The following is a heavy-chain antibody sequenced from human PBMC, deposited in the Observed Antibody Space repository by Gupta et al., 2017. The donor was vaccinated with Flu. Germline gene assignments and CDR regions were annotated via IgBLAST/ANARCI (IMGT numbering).Heavy chain of an antibody. CDR2: ISHDGSNK. CDR3: AKDSGVSIFGVLNPFDP. V-gene: IGHV3-30*18. D-gene: IGHD3-3*01. Sequence: QGQLVESGGGVVQPGTSLRLSCAASEFTFSRYAMHWVRQAPGKGLEWVAAISHDGSNKYYADSVTGRFTMSRDNSKNTLYLQMNSLRSEDTAVYYCAKDSGVSIFGVLNPFDPWGQGTLVTVSS. CDR1: EFTFSRYA. J-gene: IGHJ5*02.